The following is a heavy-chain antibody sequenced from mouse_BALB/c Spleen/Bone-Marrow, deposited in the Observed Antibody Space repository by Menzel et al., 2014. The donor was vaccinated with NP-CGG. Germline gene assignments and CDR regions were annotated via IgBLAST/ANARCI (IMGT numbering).Heavy chain of an antibody. CDR1: GYTFTSYV. CDR3: ARGSLYLFAY. CDR2: INPYNDGT. Sequence: EVHLVESGPELVKPGASVKMSCKASGYTFTSYVMHWVKQKPGQGLEWIGYINPYNDGTKYNEKFKGKATLSSDKSSSTAYMELSSLTSEDSAVYYCARGSLYLFAYWGQGTLVTVSA. D-gene: IGHD5-1-1*01. J-gene: IGHJ3*01. V-gene: IGHV1-14*01.